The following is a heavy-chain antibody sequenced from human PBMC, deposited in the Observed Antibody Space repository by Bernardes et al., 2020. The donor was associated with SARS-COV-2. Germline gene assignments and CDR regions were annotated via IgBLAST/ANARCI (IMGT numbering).Heavy chain of an antibody. D-gene: IGHD1-26*01. CDR2: IWYDGSNK. CDR1: GFTFSSYG. J-gene: IGHJ5*02. V-gene: IGHV3-33*01. Sequence: GGSLRLSCAASGFTFSSYGMHWVRQAPGKGLEWVAVIWYDGSNKYYADSVKGRFTISRDNSKNTLYLQMNSLRAEDTAVYYCARDEYQGGSYEVDWFDPWGQGTLVTVSS. CDR3: ARDEYQGGSYEVDWFDP.